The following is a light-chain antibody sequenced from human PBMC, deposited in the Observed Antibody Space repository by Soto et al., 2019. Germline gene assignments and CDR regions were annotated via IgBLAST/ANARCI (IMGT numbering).Light chain of an antibody. J-gene: IGKJ1*01. V-gene: IGKV1-5*03. Sequence: DIQMTQSPSTLSASVGDRVTITCRASESISTWLAWYQQKPGRAPKLLIYKASSLESGVPSRFSGRGSGTEFILTISSLQPDDSATYYCQQYHSYSQTFGQGTKVDIK. CDR2: KAS. CDR3: QQYHSYSQT. CDR1: ESISTW.